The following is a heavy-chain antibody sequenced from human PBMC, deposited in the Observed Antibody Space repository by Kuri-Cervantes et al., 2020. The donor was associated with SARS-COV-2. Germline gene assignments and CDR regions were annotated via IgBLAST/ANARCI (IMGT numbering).Heavy chain of an antibody. CDR2: LYGGDKT. J-gene: IGHJ3*02. D-gene: IGHD6-19*01. CDR3: ARDRDSNGWLGAYDI. Sequence: GESLKISCAGSGFTVANYYMSWVRQAPGKGLEWVSILYGGDKTDYADSVKGRFTISRDNSKNTLLLQMDSLRADDTAVYYCARDRDSNGWLGAYDIWGQGTTVTVSS. CDR1: GFTVANYY. V-gene: IGHV3-53*01.